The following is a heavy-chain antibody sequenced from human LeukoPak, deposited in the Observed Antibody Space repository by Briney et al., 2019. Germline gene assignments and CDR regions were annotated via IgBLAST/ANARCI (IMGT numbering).Heavy chain of an antibody. CDR3: AREGTAMAPDY. CDR2: ISYDGTNK. Sequence: GGSQRLSCAASGFTFTSDAMHWDRQAPGKGLEWVAVISYDGTNKYYADSVKGRFTISRDNSKNTPYLQMNSLRTEDTAVYYSAREGTAMAPDYWGQGTLVTVSS. D-gene: IGHD5-18*01. V-gene: IGHV3-30-3*01. CDR1: GFTFTSDA. J-gene: IGHJ4*02.